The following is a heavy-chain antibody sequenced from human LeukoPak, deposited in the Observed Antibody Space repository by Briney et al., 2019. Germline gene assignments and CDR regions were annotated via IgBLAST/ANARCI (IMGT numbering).Heavy chain of an antibody. J-gene: IGHJ6*03. D-gene: IGHD2-2*01. CDR2: TRNKANSYIT. CDR3: ARDRYCSSTSCLPLYYYMAV. Sequence: GGSLTLSCAASGFTFSEHYIDWVRQAPGKGREWVGRTRNKANSYITRYAASVKDRFTISRDDSKNSLYLQMNSLKTEDTAVYYCARDRYCSSTSCLPLYYYMAVWSKGTTVTVSS. CDR1: GFTFSEHY. V-gene: IGHV3-72*01.